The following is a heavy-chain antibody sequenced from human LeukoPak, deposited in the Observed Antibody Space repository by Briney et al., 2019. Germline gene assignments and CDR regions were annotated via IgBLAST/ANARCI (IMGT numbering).Heavy chain of an antibody. V-gene: IGHV1-18*01. CDR1: GYTFTSYS. Sequence: ASVKVSCKASGYTFTSYSISWVRQAPGEGLEWMGWISAYNGNTIYAQKVKGRVTMTTDTSTSTAYMELRSLKSDDTAVYYCARASYCSGGSCYSDYWGQGTLVTVSS. CDR3: ARASYCSGGSCYSDY. J-gene: IGHJ4*02. CDR2: ISAYNGNT. D-gene: IGHD2-15*01.